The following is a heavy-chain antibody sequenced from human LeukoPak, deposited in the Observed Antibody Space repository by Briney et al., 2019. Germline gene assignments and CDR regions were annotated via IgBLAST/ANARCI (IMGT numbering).Heavy chain of an antibody. CDR1: GFTFSSYA. Sequence: GGSLRLSCSASGFTFSSYAMHWVRQAPGKGLEYVSAISSDGGSTYYADSVKGRFTISRDNSKNTLYLQMSSLRAEDTAVYYCVKTVDIVATLMDVWGQGTTVTVSS. D-gene: IGHD5-12*01. J-gene: IGHJ6*02. CDR3: VKTVDIVATLMDV. CDR2: ISSDGGST. V-gene: IGHV3-64D*09.